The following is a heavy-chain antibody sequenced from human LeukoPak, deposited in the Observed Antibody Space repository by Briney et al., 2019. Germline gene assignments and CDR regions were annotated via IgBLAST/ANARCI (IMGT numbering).Heavy chain of an antibody. Sequence: SVTVSCKASGGTFSSYAISWVRQAPGQGLEWMGRIIPIFGIANYAQKFQGRVTITADKSTSTAYMELSSLRSEDTAVYYCARDGGYSSGWTNDPPFDYWGQGTLVTVSS. CDR3: ARDGGYSSGWTNDPPFDY. V-gene: IGHV1-69*04. CDR2: IIPIFGIA. D-gene: IGHD6-19*01. J-gene: IGHJ4*02. CDR1: GGTFSSYA.